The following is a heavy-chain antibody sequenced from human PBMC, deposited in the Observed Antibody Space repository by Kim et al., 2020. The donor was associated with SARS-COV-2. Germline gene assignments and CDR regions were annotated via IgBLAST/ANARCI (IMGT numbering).Heavy chain of an antibody. J-gene: IGHJ4*02. CDR3: ARDFGDH. CDR2: ISTTGGYI. D-gene: IGHD3-10*01. V-gene: IGHV3-21*01. CDR1: GFTFSTYD. Sequence: GGSLRLSCAASGFTFSTYDMNWVRQAPGKGLEWVSSISTTGGYIFYADSVKGRFTVSRDNAKNSLYLQMNSLRAEDTAVYYCARDFGDHWGQGTLVTVSS.